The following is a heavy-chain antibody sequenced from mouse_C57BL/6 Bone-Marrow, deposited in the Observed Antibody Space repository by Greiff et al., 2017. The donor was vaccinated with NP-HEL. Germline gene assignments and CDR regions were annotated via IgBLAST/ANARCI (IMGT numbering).Heavy chain of an antibody. CDR2: IDPANGNT. D-gene: IGHD1-1*01. CDR3: ARYAIATVGATGYFED. Sequence: VQLKESVAELVRPGASVKLSCTASGFNIKNTYMHWVKQRPEQGLEWIGRIDPANGNTKYAPKFQGKATITADTSSNTAYLQLSSLTSEDTASYYGARYAIATVGATGYFEDGGEGTTLAVSS. CDR1: GFNIKNTY. J-gene: IGHJ2*01. V-gene: IGHV14-3*01.